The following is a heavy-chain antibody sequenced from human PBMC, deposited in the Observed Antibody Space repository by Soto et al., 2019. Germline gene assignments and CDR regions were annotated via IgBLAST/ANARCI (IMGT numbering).Heavy chain of an antibody. CDR1: GFTFSSYS. V-gene: IGHV3-21*01. CDR2: ISSSSSYI. D-gene: IGHD5-18*01. J-gene: IGHJ6*02. Sequence: GGSLRLSCAASGFTFSSYSMNWVRQAPGKGLEWVSSISSSSSYIYYADSVKGRFTISRDNAKNSLYLQMNSLRAEDTAVYYCARVGIQLQTDWGDYYYYGMDVWGQGTTVTVSS. CDR3: ARVGIQLQTDWGDYYYYGMDV.